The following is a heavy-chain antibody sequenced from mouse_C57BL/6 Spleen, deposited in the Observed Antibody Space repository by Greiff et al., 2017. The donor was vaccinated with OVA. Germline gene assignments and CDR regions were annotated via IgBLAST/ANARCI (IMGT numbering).Heavy chain of an antibody. CDR3: TRGSSYFDY. V-gene: IGHV1-15*01. D-gene: IGHD1-1*01. CDR2: IDPETGGN. Sequence: QVQLQQSGAELVRPGASVTLSCKASGYTFTDYEMHWVKQTPVHGLEWIGAIDPETGGNAYNQKFKGKAILTADKSSSTAYMELRSLTSEDSAVYYCTRGSSYFDYWGQGTTLTVSS. CDR1: GYTFTDYE. J-gene: IGHJ2*01.